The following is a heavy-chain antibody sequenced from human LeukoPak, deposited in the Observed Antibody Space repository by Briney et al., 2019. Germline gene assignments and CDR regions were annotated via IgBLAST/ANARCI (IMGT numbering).Heavy chain of an antibody. J-gene: IGHJ4*02. D-gene: IGHD4/OR15-4a*01. V-gene: IGHV3-11*06. CDR3: ARDVPYGATTLDY. Sequence: GRFTISRDNVKNSLDLQMNSLRAEDTAVYYCARDVPYGATTLDYWGQGTLVTVSS.